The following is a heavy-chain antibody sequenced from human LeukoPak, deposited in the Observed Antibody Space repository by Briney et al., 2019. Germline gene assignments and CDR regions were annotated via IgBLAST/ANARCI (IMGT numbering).Heavy chain of an antibody. D-gene: IGHD3-22*01. V-gene: IGHV5-51*01. CDR1: GYSFTSYW. CDR3: ARYRRDSSGYYETFDY. J-gene: IGHJ4*02. CDR2: IYPGDPDT. Sequence: AGESLKISCKGSGYSFTSYWIGWVRQMPGKGLEWMGIIYPGDPDTRYSPSFQGQVTISADKSISTAYLQWSSLKASDTAMYYCARYRRDSSGYYETFDYWGQGTLVTVSS.